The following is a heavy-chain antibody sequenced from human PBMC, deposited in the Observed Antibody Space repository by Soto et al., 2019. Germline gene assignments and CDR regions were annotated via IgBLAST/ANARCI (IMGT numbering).Heavy chain of an antibody. CDR1: GFTFDDYA. J-gene: IGHJ6*02. D-gene: IGHD6-19*01. CDR2: ISWNSGSI. Sequence: ESGGGLVQPGRSLRLSCAASGFTFDDYAMHWVRQAPGKGLEWVSGISWNSGSIGYADSVKGRFTISRDNAKNSLYLQMNSLRAEDTALYYCAKDISNYSSGWYVGMDVWGQGTTVTVSS. V-gene: IGHV3-9*01. CDR3: AKDISNYSSGWYVGMDV.